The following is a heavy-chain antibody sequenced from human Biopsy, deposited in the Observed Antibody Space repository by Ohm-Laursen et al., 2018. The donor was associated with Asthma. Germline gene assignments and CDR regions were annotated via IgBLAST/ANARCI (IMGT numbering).Heavy chain of an antibody. J-gene: IGHJ3*02. CDR2: IYYSGST. CDR1: GGSISSGGYY. V-gene: IGHV4-31*03. CDR3: ARVSITPGAFDI. Sequence: SQTLSLTCTVSGGSISSGGYYWSWIRQHPGKGLEWIGYIYYSGSTYYNPSLKSRVTISVDTSKNQFSLKLSSVTAADTAVYYCARVSITPGAFDIWGQGTMVTVSS. D-gene: IGHD3-10*01.